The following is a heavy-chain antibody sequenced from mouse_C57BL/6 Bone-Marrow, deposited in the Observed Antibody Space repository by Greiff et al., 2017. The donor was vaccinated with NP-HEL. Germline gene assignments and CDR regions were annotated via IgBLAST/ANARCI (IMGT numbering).Heavy chain of an antibody. J-gene: IGHJ4*01. Sequence: EVQVVESGGDLVKPGGSLKLSCAASGFTFSSYGMSWVRQTPDKRLEWVATISSGGSYTYYPDSVKGRFTISRDNAKNTLYLQMSSLKSEDTAMYYCARHYYGSSYVSYAMDYWGQGTSVTVSS. D-gene: IGHD1-1*01. V-gene: IGHV5-6*01. CDR2: ISSGGSYT. CDR3: ARHYYGSSYVSYAMDY. CDR1: GFTFSSYG.